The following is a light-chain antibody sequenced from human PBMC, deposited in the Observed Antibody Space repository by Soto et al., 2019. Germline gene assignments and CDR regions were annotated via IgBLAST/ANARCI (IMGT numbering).Light chain of an antibody. Sequence: EIVLTQSPGTLSLSPGESAALSCRASQSVSSSYLAWYQQKPGQAPRLLIYGASSRATGIPDRFSGSGSGTDLNLTISRLEPEDFAVYYCQQYGSSPVTFGQGTKVDIK. V-gene: IGKV3-20*01. CDR3: QQYGSSPVT. J-gene: IGKJ1*01. CDR2: GAS. CDR1: QSVSSSY.